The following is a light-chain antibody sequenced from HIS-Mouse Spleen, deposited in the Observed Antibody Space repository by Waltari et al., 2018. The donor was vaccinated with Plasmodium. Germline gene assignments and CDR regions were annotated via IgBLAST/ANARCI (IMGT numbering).Light chain of an antibody. CDR1: SSDVGSYNL. V-gene: IGLV2-23*01. CDR3: CSYAGSSTNWV. Sequence: QSALTQPASVSGYPEQSITISCTGTSSDVGSYNLVPWYQQHPGKAPKLMIYEGSKRPSGVSNRFSGSKSGNTASLTISGLQAEDEADYYCCSYAGSSTNWVFGGGTKLTVL. J-gene: IGLJ3*02. CDR2: EGS.